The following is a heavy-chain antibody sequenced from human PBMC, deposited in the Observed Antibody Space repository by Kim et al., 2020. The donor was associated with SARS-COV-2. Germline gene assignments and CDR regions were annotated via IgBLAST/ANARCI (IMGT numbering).Heavy chain of an antibody. J-gene: IGHJ4*01. CDR1: GYTFTSYA. CDR3: ARVRKSDAAASEYDY. D-gene: IGHD6-13*01. CDR2: INAGNGNT. V-gene: IGHV1-3*01. Sequence: ASVKVSCKASGYTFTSYAMHWVRQAPGQRLEWMGWINAGNGNTKYSQKFQGRVTITRDTSASTAYMELSSLRSEDTAVYYCARVRKSDAAASEYDYWDHGTRITVSS.